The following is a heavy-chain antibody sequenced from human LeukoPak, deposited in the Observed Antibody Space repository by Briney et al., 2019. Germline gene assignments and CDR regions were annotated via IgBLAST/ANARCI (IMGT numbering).Heavy chain of an antibody. Sequence: SETLSLTCAVYGGSFSGYYRTWIRQTPGKGLEWIGEMNPSGSTSYNPSLKTRVTISVDTSKNQFSLKLSSVTAADTAVYYGARGRQDVTMIVVVMTAVSYYLDVWGKGTTVTVS. CDR1: GGSFSGYY. CDR3: ARGRQDVTMIVVVMTAVSYYLDV. J-gene: IGHJ6*03. D-gene: IGHD3-22*01. V-gene: IGHV4-34*01. CDR2: MNPSGST.